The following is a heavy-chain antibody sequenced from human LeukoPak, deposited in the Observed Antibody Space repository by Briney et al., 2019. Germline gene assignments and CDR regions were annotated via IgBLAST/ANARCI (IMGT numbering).Heavy chain of an antibody. J-gene: IGHJ4*02. V-gene: IGHV3-53*01. D-gene: IGHD3-10*01. CDR2: IYSGGST. CDR3: ARYGDRPSN. Sequence: GGSLRLSCSASGFTVSTTYMTCVRQAPGKGLEWVSLIYSGGSTYYADSVKGRFTISRDNSKNTLYLQMNSLRAEDTAVYYCARYGDRPSNWGQGTLVTVSS. CDR1: GFTVSTTY.